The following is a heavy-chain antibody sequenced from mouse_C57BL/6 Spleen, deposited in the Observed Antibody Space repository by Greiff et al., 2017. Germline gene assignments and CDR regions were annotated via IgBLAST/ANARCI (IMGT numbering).Heavy chain of an antibody. D-gene: IGHD1-2*01. J-gene: IGHJ3*01. CDR1: GYTFTEYT. CDR2: FYPGSGSK. Sequence: VQLQQSGAELVKPGASVKLSCKASGYTFTEYTIHWVKQRSGQGLEWIGWFYPGSGSKKYNEKFKDKATLTADKSSSTVYIELSQLTSEDSSVYFRARHFHYEAWFAYWGQGTLVTVSA. CDR3: ARHFHYEAWFAY. V-gene: IGHV1-62-2*01.